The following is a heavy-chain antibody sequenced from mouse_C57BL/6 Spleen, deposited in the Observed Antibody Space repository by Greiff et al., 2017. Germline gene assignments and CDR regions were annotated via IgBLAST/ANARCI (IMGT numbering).Heavy chain of an antibody. J-gene: IGHJ2*01. V-gene: IGHV5-17*01. Sequence: EVQVVESGGGLVKPGGSLKLSCAASGFTFSDYGMPWVRQAPEKGLEWVAYISCGSSTTYYPDTLKGRFTISRDNAKNTLFLQMTSLRTEDTARDYCAREGVYDTFDYWGQGTTLTVSS. D-gene: IGHD2-12*01. CDR3: AREGVYDTFDY. CDR1: GFTFSDYG. CDR2: ISCGSSTT.